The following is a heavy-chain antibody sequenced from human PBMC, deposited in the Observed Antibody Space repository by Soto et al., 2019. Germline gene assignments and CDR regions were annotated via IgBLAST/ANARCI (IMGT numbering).Heavy chain of an antibody. J-gene: IGHJ4*02. CDR1: GYTLINYY. Sequence: ASVKVSCKASGYTLINYYMHWVRQAPGQGLEWMGIINPSGGSTSHAQKFQGRVTITSNTSTSTVYMELSSLRSGDTAVYYCARDSAAAGDNFRITGKIDHWGLGTLVTSPQ. V-gene: IGHV1-46*01. D-gene: IGHD1-20*01. CDR2: INPSGGST. CDR3: ARDSAAAGDNFRITGKIDH.